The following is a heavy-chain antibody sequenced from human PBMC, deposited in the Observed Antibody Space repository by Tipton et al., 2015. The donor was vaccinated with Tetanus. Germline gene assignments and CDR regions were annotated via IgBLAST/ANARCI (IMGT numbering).Heavy chain of an antibody. D-gene: IGHD1-26*01. CDR1: GGSISSSNW. V-gene: IGHV4-4*02. J-gene: IGHJ4*02. CDR3: ARHGGSSLYFDY. CDR2: IYHSGST. Sequence: TLSLTCAVSGGSISSSNWWSWVRQPPGKGLEWIGEIYHSGSTNYNPSLKSRVTISVDTSKNQFSLKLSSVTAADTAVYYCARHGGSSLYFDYWGQGTLVTVSS.